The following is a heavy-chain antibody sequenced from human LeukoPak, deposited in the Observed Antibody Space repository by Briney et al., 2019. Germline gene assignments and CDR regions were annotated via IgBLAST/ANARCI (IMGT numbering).Heavy chain of an antibody. V-gene: IGHV3-33*01. CDR1: GFTFSSYG. D-gene: IGHD1-26*01. J-gene: IGHJ4*02. Sequence: PGRSLRLSCAASGFTFSSYGMHWVRQAPGKGLEWVAVIWYDGSNKYYADSVKGRFTISRDNSKNTLYLQMNSLRAEDTAVYYCARVTLVGAAHFDNWGQGTLVTVSS. CDR2: IWYDGSNK. CDR3: ARVTLVGAAHFDN.